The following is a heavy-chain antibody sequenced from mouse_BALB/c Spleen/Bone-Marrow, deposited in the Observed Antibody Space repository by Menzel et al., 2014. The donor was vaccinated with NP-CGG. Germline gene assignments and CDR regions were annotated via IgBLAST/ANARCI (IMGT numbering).Heavy chain of an antibody. CDR3: ARLGYYGGFAY. CDR2: INPDSNTI. V-gene: IGHV4-1*02. D-gene: IGHD2-3*01. J-gene: IGHJ3*01. Sequence: VQPQQSGGGLVQPGRSLKLSCAASGFDFSGFWMGWVRRAPGKGLEWIGEINPDSNTINYTPSLKDRFIISRDNAKNTLYLQMSKVRSEDTALYYCARLGYYGGFAYWGQGTLVTVSA. CDR1: GFDFSGFW.